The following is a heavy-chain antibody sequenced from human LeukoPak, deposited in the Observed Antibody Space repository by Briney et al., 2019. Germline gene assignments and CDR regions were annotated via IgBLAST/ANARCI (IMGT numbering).Heavy chain of an antibody. CDR3: ARATTVLDVFDI. CDR1: GYTFSSYG. V-gene: IGHV1-18*01. D-gene: IGHD4-17*01. Sequence: GASVKVSCKASGYTFSSYGISWVRQAPGQGLEWMGWISAYNGNTYYAQKLQGRLTMTTDTSTSTAYMELRSLRSDDTAVYYCARATTVLDVFDIWGQGTMVTVSS. CDR2: ISAYNGNT. J-gene: IGHJ3*02.